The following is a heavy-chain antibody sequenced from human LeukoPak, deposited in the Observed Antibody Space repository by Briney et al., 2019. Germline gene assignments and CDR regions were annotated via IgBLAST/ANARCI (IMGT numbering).Heavy chain of an antibody. CDR1: GSSFTTYW. CDR3: VLPYCGGDCYS. CDR2: IYPGDSDT. D-gene: IGHD2-21*02. J-gene: IGHJ5*01. Sequence: GESLQISCKASGSSFTTYWIGWVRPVPGKGLEWMGIIYPGDSDTSYNPSFQGQVTISADKSISTAFLQWSSLKASDTAMYYCVLPYCGGDCYSWGQGTLVTVSS. V-gene: IGHV5-51*01.